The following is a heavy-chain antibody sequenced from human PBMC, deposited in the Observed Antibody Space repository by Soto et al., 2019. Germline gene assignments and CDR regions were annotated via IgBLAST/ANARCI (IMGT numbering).Heavy chain of an antibody. D-gene: IGHD3-3*01. V-gene: IGHV1-18*01. Sequence: ASVKVSCKASGYTFTSYGISWVRQAPGQGLEWMGWISAYNGNTNYAQKLQGRVTMTTDTSTSTAYMELRSLRSDDTAVYYCARDRDLTYYDFWSGYLEWFDPSGQVTPVTFSS. J-gene: IGHJ5*02. CDR3: ARDRDLTYYDFWSGYLEWFDP. CDR1: GYTFTSYG. CDR2: ISAYNGNT.